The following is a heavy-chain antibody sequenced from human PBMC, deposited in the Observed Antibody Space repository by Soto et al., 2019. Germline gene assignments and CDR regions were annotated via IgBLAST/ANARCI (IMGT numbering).Heavy chain of an antibody. V-gene: IGHV4-39*01. CDR1: GGSISSSSYY. J-gene: IGHJ5*02. D-gene: IGHD3-3*01. CDR3: ARQRDTYYDFWSGYHNWFDP. Sequence: QLQLQESGPGLVKPSETLSLTCTVSGGSISSSSYYWGWIRQPPGKGLEWIGSIYYSGSTYYNPSLKSRVTISVDTSKNQFSLKLSSVTAADTAVYYCARQRDTYYDFWSGYHNWFDPWGQGTLVTVSS. CDR2: IYYSGST.